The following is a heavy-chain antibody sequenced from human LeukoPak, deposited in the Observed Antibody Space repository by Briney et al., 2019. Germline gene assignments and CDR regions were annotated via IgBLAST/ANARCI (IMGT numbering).Heavy chain of an antibody. Sequence: PGGSLRLSCAASGFTFDDYGMSWVRQAPGKGLEWVSGINWNGGSTGYADSVKGRFTISRDNAKNSLYLQMNSLRAEDTALYYCARGYYDSSGYYFDYWGQGTLVTVSS. CDR1: GFTFDDYG. CDR3: ARGYYDSSGYYFDY. J-gene: IGHJ4*02. D-gene: IGHD3-22*01. V-gene: IGHV3-20*04. CDR2: INWNGGST.